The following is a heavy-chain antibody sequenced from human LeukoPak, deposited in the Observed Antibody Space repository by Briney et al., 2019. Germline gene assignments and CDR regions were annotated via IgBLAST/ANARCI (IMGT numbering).Heavy chain of an antibody. Sequence: SETLSLTCAVYGGSFSGYYWSWIRQPPGKGLEWIGEINHSGSTNYSPSLKSRVTISVDTSKNQFSLKLSSVTAADTAVYYCARGKYSSGWYHNWFDPWGQGTLVTVSS. V-gene: IGHV4-34*01. D-gene: IGHD6-19*01. CDR2: INHSGST. CDR3: ARGKYSSGWYHNWFDP. J-gene: IGHJ5*02. CDR1: GGSFSGYY.